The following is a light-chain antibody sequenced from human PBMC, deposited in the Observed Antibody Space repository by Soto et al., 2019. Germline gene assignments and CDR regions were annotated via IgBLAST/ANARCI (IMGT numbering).Light chain of an antibody. J-gene: IGLJ2*01. Sequence: QSALTQPRSVSGSPGQSVTISCTGTSSDVGGYNTVSWYQQYPGKAPKFMIYDVNKRPSGVPDRFSGSKSGNTASLTISWLQAEDEGDYYCCSFAGHYTLVFGGGTKLTVL. V-gene: IGLV2-11*01. CDR1: SSDVGGYNT. CDR2: DVN. CDR3: CSFAGHYTLV.